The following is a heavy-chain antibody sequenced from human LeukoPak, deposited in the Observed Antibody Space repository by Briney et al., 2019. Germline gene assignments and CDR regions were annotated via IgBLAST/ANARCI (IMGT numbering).Heavy chain of an antibody. Sequence: ASVKVSCKASGYTFTSCGISWVRQAPGQGLEWMGWISAYNGNTNYAQKLQGRATMTTDTSTSTAYMELRSLRSDDTAVYYCARGLQETLAWLRAFSAFDIWGQGTMVTVSS. J-gene: IGHJ3*02. CDR1: GYTFTSCG. CDR3: ARGLQETLAWLRAFSAFDI. CDR2: ISAYNGNT. V-gene: IGHV1-18*01. D-gene: IGHD5-24*01.